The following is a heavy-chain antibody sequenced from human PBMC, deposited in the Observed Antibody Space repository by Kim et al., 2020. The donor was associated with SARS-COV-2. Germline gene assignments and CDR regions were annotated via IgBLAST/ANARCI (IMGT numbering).Heavy chain of an antibody. Sequence: GGSLRLSCAASGFTFSSYGMHWVRQAPGKGLEWVAVIWYDGSNKYYADSVKGRFTISRDNSKNTLYLQMNSLRAEDTAVYYCAREGGGIAVAGYFDYWGQGTLVTVSS. D-gene: IGHD6-19*01. J-gene: IGHJ4*02. CDR1: GFTFSSYG. CDR3: AREGGGIAVAGYFDY. V-gene: IGHV3-33*01. CDR2: IWYDGSNK.